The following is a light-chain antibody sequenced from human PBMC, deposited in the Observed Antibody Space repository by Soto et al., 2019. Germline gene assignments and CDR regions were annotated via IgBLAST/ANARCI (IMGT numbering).Light chain of an antibody. V-gene: IGKV3-11*01. CDR3: QQRSNLLT. J-gene: IGKJ4*01. CDR1: QSVSSY. CDR2: DAS. Sequence: EIVLTQSPATLSLSPGERATLSCRASQSVSSYLAWYQQKPGQAPRLLIYDASNRATGIPARFSGSGSGTDFTHTISILEPEDFAVYYCQQRSNLLTFGGGTKVEIK.